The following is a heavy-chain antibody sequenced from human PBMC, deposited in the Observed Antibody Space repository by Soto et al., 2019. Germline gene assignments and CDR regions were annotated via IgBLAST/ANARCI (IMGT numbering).Heavy chain of an antibody. V-gene: IGHV1-69*02. J-gene: IGHJ1*01. CDR3: ERGRYGEYASGTH. D-gene: IGHD4-17*01. CDR1: GRPCSIYT. CDR2: IIPILGIA. Sequence: QVQLVQSGAEVKKPGSSVKVSCKASGRPCSIYTISWVLQAPGQWLEWMGRIIPILGIANYAQRFQGRVTITADKSPSAAYMGLSSLRSEDTDVYYCERGRYGEYASGTHWGAGALVTV.